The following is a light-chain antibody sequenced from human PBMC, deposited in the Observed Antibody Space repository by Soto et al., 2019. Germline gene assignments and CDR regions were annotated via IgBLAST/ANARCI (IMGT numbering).Light chain of an antibody. Sequence: QSALTQPASVSGSPGQSITISCTGTSSDVGSYNLVSWYQQHPGKATKLMIYEGSKRPSGVSNRFSGSKSGNTASLTISGLQAEDEADYYCCSYAVSLVVFGGGTKLTVL. CDR2: EGS. J-gene: IGLJ2*01. CDR1: SSDVGSYNL. V-gene: IGLV2-23*01. CDR3: CSYAVSLVV.